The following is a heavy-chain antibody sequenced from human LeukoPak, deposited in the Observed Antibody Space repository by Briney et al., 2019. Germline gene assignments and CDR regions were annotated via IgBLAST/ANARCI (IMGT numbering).Heavy chain of an antibody. CDR1: GYTFTGYY. Sequence: ASVKVSCKASGYTFTGYYMHWVQQAPGQGLEWMGWINPNSGGTNYAQKFQGRVTMTRDTSISTAYMELSRLRSDDTAVYYCARDQTIAAAPLVYYYYYGMDVWGQGTTVTVSS. D-gene: IGHD6-13*01. CDR2: INPNSGGT. J-gene: IGHJ6*02. V-gene: IGHV1-2*02. CDR3: ARDQTIAAAPLVYYYYYGMDV.